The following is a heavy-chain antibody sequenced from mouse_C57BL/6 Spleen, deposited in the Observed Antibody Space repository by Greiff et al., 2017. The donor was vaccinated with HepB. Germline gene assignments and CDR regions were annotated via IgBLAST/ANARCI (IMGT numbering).Heavy chain of an antibody. CDR1: GYSFTGYY. Sequence: EVQLQESGPELVKPGASVKISCKASGYSFTGYYMNWVKQSPEKSLEWIGEINPSTGGTTYNQKFKAKATLTVDKSSSTAYMQLKSLTSEDSAVYYCARRLGRDYAMDYWGQGTSVTVSS. CDR2: INPSTGGT. D-gene: IGHD4-1*01. J-gene: IGHJ4*01. CDR3: ARRLGRDYAMDY. V-gene: IGHV1-42*01.